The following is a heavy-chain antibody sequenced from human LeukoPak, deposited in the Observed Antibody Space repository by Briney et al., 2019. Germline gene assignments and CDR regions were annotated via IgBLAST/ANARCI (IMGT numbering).Heavy chain of an antibody. CDR1: GGSISSYY. Sequence: PSETLSLTCTVSGGSISSYYWSWIRQPPGKGLDWIAYIYYSGSTNYNPSLKSRVTMSVDTSKNQFSLKLSSVTAADTAVYYCARGGYCSGGSCYEDYWGQGTLATVSS. CDR3: ARGGYCSGGSCYEDY. V-gene: IGHV4-59*08. J-gene: IGHJ4*02. CDR2: IYYSGST. D-gene: IGHD2-15*01.